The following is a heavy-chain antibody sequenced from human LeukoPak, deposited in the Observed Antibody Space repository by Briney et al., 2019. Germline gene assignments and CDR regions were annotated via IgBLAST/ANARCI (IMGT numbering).Heavy chain of an antibody. D-gene: IGHD5-12*01. CDR3: AKGGGYEAQYYYYYLDV. V-gene: IGHV3-30*02. Sequence: GGALRHACAAPGFTLWNHGMYWVRQAPGKGLEWVAFIRYDGSNKYYADSVKGRFTVSRDNSKNTLYLQMKSLRAEDTAVYYCAKGGGYEAQYYYYYLDVWGKGTTVTISS. CDR2: IRYDGSNK. J-gene: IGHJ6*03. CDR1: GFTLWNHG.